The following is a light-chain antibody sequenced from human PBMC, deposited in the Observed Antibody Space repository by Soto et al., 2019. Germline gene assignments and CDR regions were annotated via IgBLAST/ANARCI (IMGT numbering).Light chain of an antibody. CDR2: KAS. V-gene: IGKV1-5*03. CDR3: QQLHGYPIT. Sequence: DIQMTQSPSTLSGSVGDRVTITCRASQTISSWLAWYQQKPGKAPKLLIYKASTLKSGVPSRFSGSGSGTEFTLTISSLQPGDFATYYCQQLHGYPITFGQGTRLENK. CDR1: QTISSW. J-gene: IGKJ5*01.